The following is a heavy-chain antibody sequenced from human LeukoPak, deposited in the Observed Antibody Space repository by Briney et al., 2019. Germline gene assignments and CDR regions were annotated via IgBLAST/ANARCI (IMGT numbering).Heavy chain of an antibody. Sequence: TSETLSLTCTVSGVAISSYYWSWIRQPAGKGLEWVGRIYTSGSTNYNPSLKSRVTMSVDTSKNQFSLKLSSVTAADTAVYYCARDFYYYYSSGFNWFDPWGQGTLVTVS. D-gene: IGHD3-22*01. CDR1: GVAISSYY. CDR2: IYTSGST. CDR3: ARDFYYYYSSGFNWFDP. V-gene: IGHV4-4*07. J-gene: IGHJ5*02.